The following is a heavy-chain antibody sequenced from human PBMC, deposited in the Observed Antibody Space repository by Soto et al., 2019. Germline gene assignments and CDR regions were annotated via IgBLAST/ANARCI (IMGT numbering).Heavy chain of an antibody. Sequence: QVQLQESGPGLVKPSQTLSLTCTVSGGSISSGGYYWSWIRQHPGKGLEWIGYIYYSGSTYYNPSRKSRVTISVDTSKNQFSLKLSSVTAADTAVYYCARDCSSTSCYARGLYYYGMDVWGQGTTVTVSS. CDR1: GGSISSGGYY. J-gene: IGHJ6*02. V-gene: IGHV4-31*03. CDR2: IYYSGST. CDR3: ARDCSSTSCYARGLYYYGMDV. D-gene: IGHD2-2*01.